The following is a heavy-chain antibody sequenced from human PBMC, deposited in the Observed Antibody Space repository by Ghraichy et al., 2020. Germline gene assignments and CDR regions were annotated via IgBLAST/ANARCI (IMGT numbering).Heavy chain of an antibody. CDR3: AKSYSSSRSHFDY. V-gene: IGHV3-9*01. Sequence: GGSLRLSCAASGFTFDDYAMHWVRQAPGKGLEWVSGISWNSGSIGYADSVKGRFTISRDNAKNSLYLQMNSLRAEDTALYYCAKSYSSSRSHFDYWGQGTLVTVSS. J-gene: IGHJ4*02. CDR2: ISWNSGSI. CDR1: GFTFDDYA. D-gene: IGHD6-13*01.